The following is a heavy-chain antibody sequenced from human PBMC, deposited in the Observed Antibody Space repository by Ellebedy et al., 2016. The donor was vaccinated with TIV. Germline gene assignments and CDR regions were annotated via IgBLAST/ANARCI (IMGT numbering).Heavy chain of an antibody. D-gene: IGHD3-16*02. J-gene: IGHJ4*02. Sequence: ASVKVSCXTSGYTFTHYYVHWVRQAPGQGLEWMGIINPSSGNTAYAQKFRGRVTMTRDTSTSTVYMELSSLRSEDTAVYYCARADDYIWGSYRYFDYWGQGTLVTVSS. V-gene: IGHV1-46*01. CDR1: GYTFTHYY. CDR2: INPSSGNT. CDR3: ARADDYIWGSYRYFDY.